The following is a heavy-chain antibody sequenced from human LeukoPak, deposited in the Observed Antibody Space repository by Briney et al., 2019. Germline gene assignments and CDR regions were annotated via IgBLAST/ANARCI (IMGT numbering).Heavy chain of an antibody. CDR3: ASAGGSYYNYFDY. Sequence: PLETLSLTCTVSGGSISSYYWSWIRQPPGKGLEWIGYIYYSGSTNYNPSLKSRVTISVDTSKNQFSLKLSSVTAADTAVYYCASAGGSYYNYFDYWGQGTLVTVSS. CDR2: IYYSGST. V-gene: IGHV4-59*01. D-gene: IGHD1-26*01. J-gene: IGHJ4*02. CDR1: GGSISSYY.